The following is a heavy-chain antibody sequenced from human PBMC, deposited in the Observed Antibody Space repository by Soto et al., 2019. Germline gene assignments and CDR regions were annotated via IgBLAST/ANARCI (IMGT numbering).Heavy chain of an antibody. CDR2: ITWNSASI. D-gene: IGHD6-13*01. V-gene: IGHV3-9*01. CDR3: AKDIETISSTGTSSFWFGP. CDR1: GFTFDDYA. Sequence: EVQLVESGGGLVQPGRSLRLSCAASGFTFDDYAMHWVRQPPGKGLEWVASITWNSASIVYADSVKGRFTISRDNAKNSLYLQMNRLRAEDTALYYCAKDIETISSTGTSSFWFGPWGQGTLVTASS. J-gene: IGHJ5*02.